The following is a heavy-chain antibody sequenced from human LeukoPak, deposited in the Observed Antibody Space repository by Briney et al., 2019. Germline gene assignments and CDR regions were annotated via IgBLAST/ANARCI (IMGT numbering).Heavy chain of an antibody. Sequence: GGSLRLSCAASGFTFSDYYMSWIRQAPGKGLEWVSYISNSGSTIYYADSVKGRFTISRDNAKNSLYLQMNSLRAEDTAVYYCARESGSPHDAFDIWGQGTMVTVSS. CDR2: ISNSGSTI. V-gene: IGHV3-11*01. CDR1: GFTFSDYY. CDR3: ARESGSPHDAFDI. D-gene: IGHD1-26*01. J-gene: IGHJ3*02.